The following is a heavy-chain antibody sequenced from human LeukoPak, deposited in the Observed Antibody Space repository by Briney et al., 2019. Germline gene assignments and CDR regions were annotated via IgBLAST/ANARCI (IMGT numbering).Heavy chain of an antibody. CDR3: ARQEQQLTPFDN. CDR1: GVSISGGSNY. V-gene: IGHV4-39*01. CDR2: IYSSGST. D-gene: IGHD6-13*01. Sequence: ASETLSLTCRVSGVSISGGSNYWGWIRQPPGKTLEWIGSIYSSGSTYYNSSLKSRVIILIDTAKNHFSLNLSSVTAADTAVYYCARQEQQLTPFDNWGQGILVTVSS. J-gene: IGHJ4*02.